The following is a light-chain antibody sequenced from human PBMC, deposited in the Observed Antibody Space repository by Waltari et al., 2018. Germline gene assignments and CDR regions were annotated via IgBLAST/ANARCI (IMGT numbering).Light chain of an antibody. CDR1: QGVTTY. Sequence: IQLTQSPSSLSASVGDRVTITCRASQGVTTYLAWSQQKPGKAPNLLISAASTLQSGVPSRFSGSGSGTDFTLTISSLQPEDFATYYCQHLHGYPITFGGGTKVEIK. CDR3: QHLHGYPIT. V-gene: IGKV1-9*01. J-gene: IGKJ4*01. CDR2: AAS.